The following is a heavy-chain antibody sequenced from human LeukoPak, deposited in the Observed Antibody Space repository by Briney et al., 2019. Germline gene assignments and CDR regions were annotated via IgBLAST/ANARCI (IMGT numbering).Heavy chain of an antibody. CDR3: VRNGDYNLDY. CDR1: GGSINRRNW. Sequence: SETLSLTCAVSGGSINRRNWWSWVRQPPGKGLEWIGEIYHDGNTNYSPSPKSRVTLSVDKSKNQLSLKLSSVTAADTALYYCVRNGDYNLDYWGQGTLVTVSS. J-gene: IGHJ4*02. D-gene: IGHD4-17*01. V-gene: IGHV4-4*02. CDR2: IYHDGNT.